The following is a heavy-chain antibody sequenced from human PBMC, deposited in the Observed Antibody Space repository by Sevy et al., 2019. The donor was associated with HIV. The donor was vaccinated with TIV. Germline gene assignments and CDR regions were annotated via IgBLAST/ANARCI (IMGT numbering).Heavy chain of an antibody. Sequence: SETLSLTCTVSGGSISSSSYYWGWIRQPPGKGLEWIGSIYYSGSTYYNPSLKSRVTISVDTSKNQFSRKLSSVTAADTAVYYCARQAHIVVVPAAIEGPGWFDPWGQGTLVTVSS. CDR2: IYYSGST. CDR1: GGSISSSSYY. CDR3: ARQAHIVVVPAAIEGPGWFDP. V-gene: IGHV4-39*01. D-gene: IGHD2-2*02. J-gene: IGHJ5*02.